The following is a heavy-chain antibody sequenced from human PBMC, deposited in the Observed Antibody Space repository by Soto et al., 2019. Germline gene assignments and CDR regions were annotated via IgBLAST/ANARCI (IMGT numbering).Heavy chain of an antibody. Sequence: QVQLVQSGAEVQKPGSSVKVSCKASGGTFSSYAISWVRQAPGQGLEWMGGIIPIFGTANYAQKFQGRVTITADESTSTAYMELSSLRSEDTAVYYCARGSEQQQLDYYYGMDVWGQGTTVTVSS. CDR3: ARGSEQQQLDYYYGMDV. CDR2: IIPIFGTA. V-gene: IGHV1-69*01. J-gene: IGHJ6*02. D-gene: IGHD6-13*01. CDR1: GGTFSSYA.